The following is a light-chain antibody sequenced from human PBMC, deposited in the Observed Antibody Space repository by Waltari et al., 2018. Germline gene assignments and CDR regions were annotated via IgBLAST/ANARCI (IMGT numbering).Light chain of an antibody. V-gene: IGLV2-14*03. CDR3: SSFTGSSTLV. Sequence: QSALTQPASVSGSPGQSITISCPGTRSDVGRYNYVSWYQQHPGRAPKVMIYDVSNRPSGVSNRFSGSKSGNTASLTISGLQAEDEADYYCSSFTGSSTLVFGGGTKLTVL. CDR2: DVS. CDR1: RSDVGRYNY. J-gene: IGLJ2*01.